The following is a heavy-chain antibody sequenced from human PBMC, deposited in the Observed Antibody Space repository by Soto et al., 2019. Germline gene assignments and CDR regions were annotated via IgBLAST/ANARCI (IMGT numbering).Heavy chain of an antibody. D-gene: IGHD3-3*01. CDR2: INHSGST. J-gene: IGHJ5*02. CDR3: ARVQAHYHFWSGYRDTWFDP. V-gene: IGHV4-34*01. Sequence: SETLSLTCAVYGGSFSGYYWSWIRQPPGKGLEWIGEINHSGSTNYNPSLKSRVTISVDTSKNQFSLKRSSVTAADTAVYYCARVQAHYHFWSGYRDTWFDPWGQGTLVTVSS. CDR1: GGSFSGYY.